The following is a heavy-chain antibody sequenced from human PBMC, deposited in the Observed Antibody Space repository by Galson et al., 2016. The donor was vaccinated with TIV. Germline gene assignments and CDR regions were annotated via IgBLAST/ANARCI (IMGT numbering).Heavy chain of an antibody. V-gene: IGHV1-46*01. D-gene: IGHD3-22*01. CDR1: GYTFTRHY. CDR3: ARWFDSSGYYYFDY. Sequence: SVKVSCKASGYTFTRHYMHWVRQAPGQGLEWMGIINPITGITTYAQNVQGRVTMTRDTSTSTVQMELSSLRSEDTAVYYCARWFDSSGYYYFDYWGQGNLITVSS. J-gene: IGHJ4*02. CDR2: INPITGIT.